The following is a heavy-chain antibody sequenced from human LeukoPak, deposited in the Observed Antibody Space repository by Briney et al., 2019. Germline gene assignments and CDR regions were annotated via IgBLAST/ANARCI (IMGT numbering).Heavy chain of an antibody. CDR1: GFTFSDYY. J-gene: IGHJ4*02. Sequence: GGSLRLSCAASGFTFSDYYMSWIRQAPGKGLEWVSYICDSGRTIYYADSVKGRFTISRDNSKNTLSLQMDSLRAEDTATYYCAKARYIRSWDSFDYWGQGTLVTVSS. V-gene: IGHV3-11*01. CDR2: ICDSGRTI. CDR3: AKARYIRSWDSFDY. D-gene: IGHD6-13*01.